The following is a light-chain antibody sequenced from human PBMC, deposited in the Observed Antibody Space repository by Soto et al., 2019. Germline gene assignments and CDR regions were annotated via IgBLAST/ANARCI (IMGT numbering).Light chain of an antibody. Sequence: QPVLTQSPSASASLGASVKLTCTLSSGHSTYAIAWHRQQPEKGPRYLMKLNSDGSHSKGDGIPDRFSGSSSGAERYLTISGLQAEDEADYYCQTWGTGLYVVFGGGTKLTVL. CDR2: LNSDGSH. V-gene: IGLV4-69*01. J-gene: IGLJ2*01. CDR3: QTWGTGLYVV. CDR1: SGHSTYA.